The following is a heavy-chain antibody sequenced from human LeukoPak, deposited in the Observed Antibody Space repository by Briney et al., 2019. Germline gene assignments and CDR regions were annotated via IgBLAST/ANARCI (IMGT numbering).Heavy chain of an antibody. J-gene: IGHJ3*02. V-gene: IGHV3-23*01. D-gene: IGHD2-15*01. CDR2: ISGSGGTT. CDR1: GFTFSSYA. Sequence: PGGSLRLSCAVSGFTFSSYAMNWVRQAPGKGLEWVSGISGSGGTTDYADSVKGRFTISRDNAKNSLYLQMNNLRAEDTAVYYCARGGRLDAFDIWGQGTMVTVSS. CDR3: ARGGRLDAFDI.